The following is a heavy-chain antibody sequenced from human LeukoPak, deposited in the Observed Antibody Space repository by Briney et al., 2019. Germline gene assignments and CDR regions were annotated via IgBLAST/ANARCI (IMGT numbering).Heavy chain of an antibody. CDR3: ARENRSITIFPPGAFDI. V-gene: IGHV4-39*07. J-gene: IGHJ3*02. Sequence: SETLSLTCTVSSGSISTSTYYWGWIRQPPRTGLEWIGSIYYSGSTYYDPSLKSRVTISVDKSKNQFSLKLSSVTAADTAVYYCARENRSITIFPPGAFDIWGQGTMVTVSS. CDR1: SGSISTSTYY. D-gene: IGHD3-9*01. CDR2: IYYSGST.